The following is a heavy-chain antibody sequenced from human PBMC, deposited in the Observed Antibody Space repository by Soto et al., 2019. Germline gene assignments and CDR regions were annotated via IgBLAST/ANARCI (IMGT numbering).Heavy chain of an antibody. CDR2: INSDGSST. CDR3: ARDHPTGGAFDI. CDR1: GYTFSSYW. Sequence: EVQLVESGGGLVQPGRSLRLSCAASGYTFSSYWMHWVRQAPGKGLVWVSRINSDGSSTSYADSVKGRFTISRDNAKNTLYLQMNSLRAEDTAVYYCARDHPTGGAFDIWGQGTMVTVSS. J-gene: IGHJ3*02. D-gene: IGHD4-17*01. V-gene: IGHV3-74*01.